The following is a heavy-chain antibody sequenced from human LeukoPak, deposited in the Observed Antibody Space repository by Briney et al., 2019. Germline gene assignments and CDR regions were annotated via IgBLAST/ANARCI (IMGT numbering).Heavy chain of an antibody. CDR2: IKKDGTEK. D-gene: IGHD6-6*01. J-gene: IGHJ4*02. CDR3: ARVYSSSSAGLDY. CDR1: GFTFTTYW. Sequence: GGSLRLSCAASGFTFTTYWMSWVRQAPGKGLEWVANIKKDGTEKYYVDSVKGRFTISRDNAKNSLFLQMNSLRAEDTAVYYCARVYSSSSAGLDYWGQGTLVTVSS. V-gene: IGHV3-7*04.